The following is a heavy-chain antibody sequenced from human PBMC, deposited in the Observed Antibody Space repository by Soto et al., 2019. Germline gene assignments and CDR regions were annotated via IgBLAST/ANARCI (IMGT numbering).Heavy chain of an antibody. J-gene: IGHJ3*02. CDR1: GFTFSSYW. CDR2: INSDGSST. V-gene: IGHV3-74*01. CDR3: AILTTNGYDAFDI. D-gene: IGHD2-8*02. Sequence: GGSLRLSCAASGFTFSSYWMSWVRQAPGKGLVWVSRINSDGSSTSYADSVKGRFTISRDNAKNTLYLQMNSLRAEDTAVYYCAILTTNGYDAFDIWGQGTMVTVSS.